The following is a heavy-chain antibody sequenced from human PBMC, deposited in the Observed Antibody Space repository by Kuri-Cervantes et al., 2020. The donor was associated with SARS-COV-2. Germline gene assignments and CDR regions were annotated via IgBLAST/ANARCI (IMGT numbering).Heavy chain of an antibody. D-gene: IGHD4-17*01. Sequence: GESLKISCAASGFTFSSYSMNWVRQAPGKGLEWVSSISSSSSYIYYADSVKGRFTISRDNAKNSLYLQMNSLRAEDTAVYYYAKDWAPNGAYGDAFDIWGQGTMVTVSS. J-gene: IGHJ3*02. CDR3: AKDWAPNGAYGDAFDI. CDR2: ISSSSSYI. CDR1: GFTFSSYS. V-gene: IGHV3-21*04.